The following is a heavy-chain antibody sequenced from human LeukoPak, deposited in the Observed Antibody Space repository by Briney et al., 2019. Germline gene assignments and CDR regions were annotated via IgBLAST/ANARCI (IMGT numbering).Heavy chain of an antibody. CDR3: ARDFSGSIDY. V-gene: IGHV3-74*01. J-gene: IGHJ4*02. CDR1: GFTSSSTL. CDR2: ISSDGRST. D-gene: IGHD3-3*01. Sequence: GGSLRLSCAASGFTSSSTLMHWVRQGPGKGLVWVSHISSDGRSTRYADPVKGRFTISRDNAKNTLYLHMNSLRAEDTAIYFCARDFSGSIDYWGQGTQVTVSS.